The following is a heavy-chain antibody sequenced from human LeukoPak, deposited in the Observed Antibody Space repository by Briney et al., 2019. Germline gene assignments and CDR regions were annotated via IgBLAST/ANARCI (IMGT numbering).Heavy chain of an antibody. D-gene: IGHD5-18*01. CDR3: AQDTATDVFDY. CDR2: IKTKTGIP. J-gene: IGHJ4*02. CDR1: GNTFTRYS. V-gene: IGHV7-4-1*02. Sequence: ASVKVSCKASGNTFTRYSMNWVRQAPGQGLEWMGWIKTKTGIPAYAQGFTGRFVFSLDTSVSTAYLLISSLKAEDTAVYYCAQDTATDVFDYWGQGTLVTVSS.